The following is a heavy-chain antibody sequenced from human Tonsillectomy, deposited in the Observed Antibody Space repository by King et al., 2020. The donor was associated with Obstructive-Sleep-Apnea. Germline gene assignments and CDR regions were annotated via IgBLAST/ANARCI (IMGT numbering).Heavy chain of an antibody. V-gene: IGHV4-31*03. CDR2: IYYTFTT. Sequence: VQLQESGPGLVKPSQTLSLTCTVSGGSISSGGSYWSWFRQHPGKGLEWIGYIYYTFTTYYNPSLKSRVTISVDTSSNQFSLKLSSVTAADTAVYYCARGNDYVWGSYRVFDYWGQGTLVTVSS. J-gene: IGHJ4*02. CDR3: ARGNDYVWGSYRVFDY. CDR1: GGSISSGGSY. D-gene: IGHD3-16*02.